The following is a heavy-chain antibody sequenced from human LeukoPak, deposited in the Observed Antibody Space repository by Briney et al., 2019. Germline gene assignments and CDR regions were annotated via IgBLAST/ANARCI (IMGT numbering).Heavy chain of an antibody. CDR3: ARDRGYDILTGYPYYYYYYMDV. CDR1: GYTFTSYY. D-gene: IGHD3-9*01. V-gene: IGHV1-46*01. Sequence: ASVKVSCKASGYTFTSYYMHWVRQAPGQGLEWMGIINPSGGSTSYAQKFQGRVTMTRDMSTSTVYMELSSLRSEDTAVYYCARDRGYDILTGYPYYYYYYMDVWGKGTTVTVSS. J-gene: IGHJ6*03. CDR2: INPSGGST.